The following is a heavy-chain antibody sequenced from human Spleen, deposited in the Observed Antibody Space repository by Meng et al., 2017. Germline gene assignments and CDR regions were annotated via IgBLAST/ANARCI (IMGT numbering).Heavy chain of an antibody. J-gene: IGHJ4*02. D-gene: IGHD3-10*01. CDR3: STMVRGVTNY. CDR1: GYRFTAYY. CDR2: IVPNSGDT. V-gene: IGHV1-2*06. Sequence: ASVKVSCKASGYRFTAYYIHWVRQAPGQGLEWMGHIVPNSGDTLYAPKFQGRVSMTRDTSISTAYVELSGLSSDDTAVYYCSTMVRGVTNYWGQGTLVTVSS.